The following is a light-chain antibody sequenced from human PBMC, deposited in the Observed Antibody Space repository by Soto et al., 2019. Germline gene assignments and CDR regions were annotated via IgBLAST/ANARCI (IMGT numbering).Light chain of an antibody. CDR2: AAS. CDR1: QSVSSSD. J-gene: IGKJ1*01. CDR3: QQYGSSWT. V-gene: IGKV3-20*01. Sequence: EIVLTQSSGTLSLSPGERATLSCRASQSVSSSDLAWLQQKPGQSPRLLIYAASKRAAGVPDRFSGSGSGTDFTLTISRLEPEDFAVYYCQQYGSSWTFGQGTKADTK.